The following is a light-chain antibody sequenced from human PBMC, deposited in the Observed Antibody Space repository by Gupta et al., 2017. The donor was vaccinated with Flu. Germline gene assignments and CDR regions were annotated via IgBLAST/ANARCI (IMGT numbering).Light chain of an antibody. CDR1: QIISNSF. CDR2: HVS. Sequence: EGATLSCRASQIISNSFLAWYQQKPGQAPRLLIYHVSSMATGIPDRFSGSGSGTDFTLTISRLEPEDFAVYYCQQYENSPGTFGQGTKVEIK. V-gene: IGKV3-20*01. CDR3: QQYENSPGT. J-gene: IGKJ1*01.